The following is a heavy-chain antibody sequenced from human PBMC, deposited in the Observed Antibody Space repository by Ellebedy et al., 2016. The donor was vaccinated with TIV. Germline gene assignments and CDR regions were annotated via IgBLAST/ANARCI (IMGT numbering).Heavy chain of an antibody. Sequence: GESLKISXAAPGFTLSNSGMTWVRQAPGRGLDWVSYISISGTTLYYADSVRGRFTISRDNAKNSLYLRMNSLRADDTAMYYCARVDRVSHAMDVWGQGTPVTVSS. CDR3: ARVDRVSHAMDV. D-gene: IGHD1-14*01. J-gene: IGHJ6*02. V-gene: IGHV3-48*01. CDR1: GFTLSNSG. CDR2: ISISGTTL.